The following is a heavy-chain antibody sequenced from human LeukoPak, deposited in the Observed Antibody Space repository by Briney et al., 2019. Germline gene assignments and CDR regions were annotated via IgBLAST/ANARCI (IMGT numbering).Heavy chain of an antibody. Sequence: GGSLRLSCAASGFTYNSYAMHWVRQAPGKGLEWVAFIRNDGSNKYYADSVKGRFTISRDNSKNTLYLQMNSLKTEDTAVYYCTTEQRAGYYDSSVNWFDPWGQGTLVTVSS. CDR3: TTEQRAGYYDSSVNWFDP. D-gene: IGHD3-22*01. CDR1: GFTYNSYA. CDR2: IRNDGSNK. V-gene: IGHV3-30*02. J-gene: IGHJ5*02.